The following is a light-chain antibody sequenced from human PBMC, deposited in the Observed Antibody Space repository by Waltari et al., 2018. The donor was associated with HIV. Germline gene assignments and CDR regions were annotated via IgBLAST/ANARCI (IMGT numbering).Light chain of an antibody. CDR3: QSADSSGTYWV. V-gene: IGLV3-25*03. CDR2: KDS. Sequence: SYELTQPPSVSVSPGQTARLTCSGDAFPKQYAYWYQQTPGQAPVLVIYKDSERPSGIPERFSGSSSGTTATLIISGVQAEDEADYYCQSADSSGTYWVFGGGTKLTVL. CDR1: AFPKQY. J-gene: IGLJ3*02.